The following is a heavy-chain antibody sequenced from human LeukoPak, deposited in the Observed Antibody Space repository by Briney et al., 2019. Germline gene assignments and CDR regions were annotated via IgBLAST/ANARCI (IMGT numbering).Heavy chain of an antibody. D-gene: IGHD2-2*01. CDR3: ARGIVVVPAAGYWYFDL. J-gene: IGHJ2*01. CDR2: IYYSGST. CDR1: GGSISSGDYY. V-gene: IGHV4-30-4*08. Sequence: PSETLSLTCTVSGGSISSGDYYWSWIRQPPGKGLEWIGYIYYSGSTYYNPSLKSRVTISVDTSKNQFSLKLSSVTAADTAVYYCARGIVVVPAAGYWYFDLWGRGTLVTVSS.